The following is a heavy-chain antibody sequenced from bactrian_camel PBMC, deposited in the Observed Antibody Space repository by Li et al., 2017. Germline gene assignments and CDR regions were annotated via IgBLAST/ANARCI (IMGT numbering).Heavy chain of an antibody. V-gene: IGHV3-2*01. CDR2: IYTGGGST. Sequence: HVQLVESGGGLVQPGGSLRLSCAASGFTFSSYYMSWVRQAPGKGLEWVSSIYTGGGSTYYADSVKGRFAISKDNAKNTLYLQMNSLKPEDTAVYYCAADFDGGSWYEGFGYWGQGTQVTVS. CDR3: AADFDGGSWYEGFGY. J-gene: IGHJ6*01. D-gene: IGHD6*01. CDR1: GFTFSSYY.